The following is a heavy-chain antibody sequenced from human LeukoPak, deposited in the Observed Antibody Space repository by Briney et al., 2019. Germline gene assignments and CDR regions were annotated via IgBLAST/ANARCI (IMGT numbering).Heavy chain of an antibody. J-gene: IGHJ5*02. V-gene: IGHV3-21*01. Sequence: PGRSLRLSCAASGFTFSRYSMNWVRQAPGKGLEWVSSISSGSSFMYYADSVKGRFTISRDNAKNSLYLQMNSLRAKDTALYYCARDYYDSSGSSWFDPWGQGTLVTVSS. CDR3: ARDYYDSSGSSWFDP. CDR2: ISSGSSFM. CDR1: GFTFSRYS. D-gene: IGHD3-22*01.